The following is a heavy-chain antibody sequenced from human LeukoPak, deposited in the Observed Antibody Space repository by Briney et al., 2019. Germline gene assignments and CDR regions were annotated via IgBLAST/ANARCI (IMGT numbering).Heavy chain of an antibody. CDR2: MNPNSGNT. Sequence: WASVKVSCKASGYTFTSYDINWVRQATGQGLEWMGWMNPNSGNTGYAQKFQGRVTMTRNTSISTAYMELSSLRSEDTAVYYCASEDRLRDYYYGMDVWGQGTTVTVSS. J-gene: IGHJ6*02. V-gene: IGHV1-8*01. D-gene: IGHD4-17*01. CDR3: ASEDRLRDYYYGMDV. CDR1: GYTFTSYD.